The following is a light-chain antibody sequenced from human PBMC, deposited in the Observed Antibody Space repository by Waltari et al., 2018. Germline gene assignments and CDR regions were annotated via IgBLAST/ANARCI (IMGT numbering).Light chain of an antibody. CDR3: QHYGSSFFT. CDR2: GTS. V-gene: IGKV3-20*01. Sequence: EIVLTQSPGTLSLSPGERATLSCGASQTVTSSPLAWYQQKPGQAPRLLFYGTSSRATGIPDRFSVSGSGTDFTLTISRLEPEDFAVYYCQHYGSSFFTFGPGTKVEIK. CDR1: QTVTSSP. J-gene: IGKJ3*01.